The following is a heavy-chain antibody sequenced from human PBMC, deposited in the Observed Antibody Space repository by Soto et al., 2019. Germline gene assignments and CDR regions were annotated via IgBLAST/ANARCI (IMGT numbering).Heavy chain of an antibody. V-gene: IGHV3-23*01. Sequence: GGSLRLCCAACGFTVSSYAMSWGRQDPGKGREWVSAISGSGGSTYYADSVKGRFTIPRDNSKNTLYQQMNSLSAEDTAVYYCAKGICTGPTHCYYYGMDVCGQAPTLTVSS. D-gene: IGHD2-8*01. J-gene: IGHJ6*01. CDR3: AKGICTGPTHCYYYGMDV. CDR2: ISGSGGST. CDR1: GFTVSSYA.